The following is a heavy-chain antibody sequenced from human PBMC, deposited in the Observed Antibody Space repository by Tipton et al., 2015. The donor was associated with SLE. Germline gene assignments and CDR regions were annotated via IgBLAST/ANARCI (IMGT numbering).Heavy chain of an antibody. D-gene: IGHD6-19*01. Sequence: TLSLTCTVSGGSISSYYWSWIRQPPGKGLEWIGYIYYSGSTNYNPSPKSRVTISVDTPKNQFSQKLSSVTAADTAVYYCARAPRLGAFDIWGQGTMVTVSS. J-gene: IGHJ3*02. CDR3: ARAPRLGAFDI. V-gene: IGHV4-59*08. CDR2: IYYSGST. CDR1: GGSISSYY.